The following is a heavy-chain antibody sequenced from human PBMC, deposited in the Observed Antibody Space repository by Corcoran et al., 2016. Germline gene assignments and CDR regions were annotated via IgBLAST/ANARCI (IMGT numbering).Heavy chain of an antibody. D-gene: IGHD6-13*01. CDR2: INHGGST. CDR3: VRRGDIADRVYYYYDYGMDV. V-gene: IGHV4-34*01. CDR1: GGSFSGYY. Sequence: QVQLQQWGAGLLKPSETLSLTCAVYGGSFSGYYWSWIRQPPGKGLEWIGEINHGGSTHYNPSLKGRVTISVDTSKNQFSLKLSSVTAADTAVYYCVRRGDIADRVYYYYDYGMDVWGQGTTVTVYS. J-gene: IGHJ6*02.